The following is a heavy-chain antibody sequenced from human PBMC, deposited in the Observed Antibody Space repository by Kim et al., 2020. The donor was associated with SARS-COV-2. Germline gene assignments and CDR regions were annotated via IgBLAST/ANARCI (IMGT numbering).Heavy chain of an antibody. CDR3: AKRSQELDIVVVVAAYYYYGMDV. V-gene: IGHV3-23*01. D-gene: IGHD2-15*01. J-gene: IGHJ6*02. CDR1: GFTFSSYA. CDR2: ISGSGGST. Sequence: GGSLRLSCAASGFTFSSYAMSWVRQAPGKGLEWVSAISGSGGSTYYADSVKGRFTISRDNSKNTLYLQMNSLRAEDTAVYYCAKRSQELDIVVVVAAYYYYGMDVWGQGTTVTVSS.